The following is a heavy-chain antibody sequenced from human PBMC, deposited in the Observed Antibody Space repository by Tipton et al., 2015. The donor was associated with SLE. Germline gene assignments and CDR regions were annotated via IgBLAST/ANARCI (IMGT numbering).Heavy chain of an antibody. J-gene: IGHJ4*02. CDR2: IYSGGST. Sequence: SLRLSCAASGFTVSSNYMSWVRQAPGKGLEWVSVIYSGGSTYYADSAKGRVTISRDNSKNTLYLQMNSLRAEDTAVYYCARDRGSGWFDFDYWGQGTLVTVSS. D-gene: IGHD6-19*01. V-gene: IGHV3-53*05. CDR1: GFTVSSNY. CDR3: ARDRGSGWFDFDY.